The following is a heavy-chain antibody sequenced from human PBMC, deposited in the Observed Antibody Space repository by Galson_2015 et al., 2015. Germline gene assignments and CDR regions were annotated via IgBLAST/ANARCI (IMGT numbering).Heavy chain of an antibody. J-gene: IGHJ5*02. V-gene: IGHV3-48*02. Sequence: SLRLSCAASGFTFSSYSMNWVRQAPGKGLEWVSYISSSSSTIYYADSVKGRFTISRDNAKNSLYLQMNSLRDEDTAVYYCAGVGSLRKGNWFDPWGQGTLVTVSS. CDR1: GFTFSSYS. D-gene: IGHD1-14*01. CDR3: AGVGSLRKGNWFDP. CDR2: ISSSSSTI.